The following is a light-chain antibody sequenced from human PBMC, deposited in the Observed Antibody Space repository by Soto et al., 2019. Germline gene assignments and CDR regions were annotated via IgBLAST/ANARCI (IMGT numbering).Light chain of an antibody. CDR1: QSVGNNY. CDR2: DAS. Sequence: EIVLTQSPGTLSLSPGERATLSCRASQSVGNNYLAWCQQKPGQPPRFLMYDASTRATGIPDRFSGSGSGTDFTLTISRLEPGDFAVYYCQQYGNSPLTFGGGTKVEIK. J-gene: IGKJ4*01. CDR3: QQYGNSPLT. V-gene: IGKV3-20*01.